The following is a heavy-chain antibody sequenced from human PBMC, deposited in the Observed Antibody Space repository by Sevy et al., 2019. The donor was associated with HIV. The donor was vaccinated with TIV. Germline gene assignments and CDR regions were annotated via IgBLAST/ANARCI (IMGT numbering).Heavy chain of an antibody. CDR1: GFTFSSYS. V-gene: IGHV3-21*01. J-gene: IGHJ4*02. CDR2: ISSSSSYI. Sequence: GESLKISCAASGFTFSSYSMNWVRQAPGKGLEWVSSISSSSSYIYYADSVKGRFTISRDNAKNSLYLQMNSLRAEDTAVYYCARDLYDILTGYYNAYDYWGQRTLVTVSS. CDR3: ARDLYDILTGYYNAYDY. D-gene: IGHD3-9*01.